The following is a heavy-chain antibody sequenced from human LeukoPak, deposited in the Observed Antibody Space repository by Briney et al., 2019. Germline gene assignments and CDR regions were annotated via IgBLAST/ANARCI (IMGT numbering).Heavy chain of an antibody. J-gene: IGHJ4*02. Sequence: PGGSLRLSCAASGFTFSSYDTTWVRQAPGKGLEWVSGISWNSGSIGYADTVKGRFTISRDNAKNSLYLQMNSLRAEDTALYYCAKSYDSSGYPDYWGQGTLVTVSS. CDR3: AKSYDSSGYPDY. D-gene: IGHD3-22*01. V-gene: IGHV3-9*01. CDR1: GFTFSSYD. CDR2: ISWNSGSI.